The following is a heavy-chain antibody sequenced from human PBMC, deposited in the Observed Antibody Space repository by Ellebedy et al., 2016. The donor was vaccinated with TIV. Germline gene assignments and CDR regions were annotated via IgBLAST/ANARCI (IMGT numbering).Heavy chain of an antibody. J-gene: IGHJ4*02. Sequence: GESLKISXAASGFTFSSYGMHWVRQAPGKGLEWVAVISYDGSNKYYADSVKGRFTIPRDNSKNTLYLQMNSLRAEDTAVYYCAITRGIVGAGFIHWGQGTLVTVSS. V-gene: IGHV3-30*03. CDR2: ISYDGSNK. CDR3: AITRGIVGAGFIH. D-gene: IGHD1-26*01. CDR1: GFTFSSYG.